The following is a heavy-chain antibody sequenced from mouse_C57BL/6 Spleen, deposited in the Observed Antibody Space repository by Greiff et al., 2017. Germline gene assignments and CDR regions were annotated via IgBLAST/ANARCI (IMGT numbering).Heavy chain of an antibody. J-gene: IGHJ1*03. CDR2: IWSGGST. CDR1: GFSLTSYG. CDR3: ARPSTGPDWYFDV. D-gene: IGHD4-1*02. Sequence: QVQLKQSGPGLVQPSQSLSITCTVSGFSLTSYGVHWVRQSPGKGLEWLGVIWSGGSTDYNAAFISRLSISKDNSKSQVFFKMNSLQADDTAIYYCARPSTGPDWYFDVWGTGTTVTVSS. V-gene: IGHV2-2*01.